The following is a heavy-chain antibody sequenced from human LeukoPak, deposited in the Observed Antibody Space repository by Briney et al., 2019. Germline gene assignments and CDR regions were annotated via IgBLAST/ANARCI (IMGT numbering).Heavy chain of an antibody. V-gene: IGHV1-2*02. CDR2: INPQSAVT. J-gene: IGHJ6*03. D-gene: IGHD6-13*01. Sequence: ASVKVSCKASGYTFIGYYVHWVRQAPGQGLEWMGWINPQSAVTNYAQKFQGRVTMTRDTSISTAYMELSRLRSDDTAVYYCARGGSSWYYYYYMDVWGKGTTVTISS. CDR1: GYTFIGYY. CDR3: ARGGSSWYYYYYMDV.